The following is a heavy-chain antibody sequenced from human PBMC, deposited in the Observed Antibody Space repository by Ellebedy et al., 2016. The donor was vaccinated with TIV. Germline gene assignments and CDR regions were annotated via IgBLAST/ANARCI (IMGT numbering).Heavy chain of an antibody. Sequence: GSLRLXXTVSGGSISSGGYYWSWIRQPPGKGLEWIGSIYYSGSTYYNPSLKSRVTISVDTSKNQFSLKLSSVTAADTAVYYCARWSSSWYRDNWFDPWGQGTLVTVSS. CDR1: GGSISSGGYY. J-gene: IGHJ5*02. D-gene: IGHD6-13*01. V-gene: IGHV4-39*01. CDR3: ARWSSSWYRDNWFDP. CDR2: IYYSGST.